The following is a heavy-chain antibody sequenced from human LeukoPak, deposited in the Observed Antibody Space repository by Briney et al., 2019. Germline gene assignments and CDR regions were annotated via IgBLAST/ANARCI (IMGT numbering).Heavy chain of an antibody. CDR1: GFTFGDYA. Sequence: GGSLRLSCTASGFTFGDYAMSWFRQAPGKGLEWVGFIRSKAYGGTTEYAASVKGRFTISRDDSKSIAYLQMNSLKTEDTAVYYCTRCLVPAAMKRTNWFDPWGQGTLVTVSS. CDR3: TRCLVPAAMKRTNWFDP. V-gene: IGHV3-49*03. D-gene: IGHD2-2*01. J-gene: IGHJ5*02. CDR2: IRSKAYGGTT.